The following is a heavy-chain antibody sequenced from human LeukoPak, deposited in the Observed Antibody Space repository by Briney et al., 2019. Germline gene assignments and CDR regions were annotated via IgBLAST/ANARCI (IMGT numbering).Heavy chain of an antibody. D-gene: IGHD3-22*01. CDR2: VSYDGSNK. Sequence: GGSLRLSCAASGFTFSSYGMHWVRQAPGKGLEWVAVVSYDGSNKYYADSVKGRFTISRDNSKNTLYLQMNSLRAEDTAVYYCAKVGSSGYYSNYFDYWGQGTLVTVSS. CDR1: GFTFSSYG. J-gene: IGHJ4*02. V-gene: IGHV3-30*18. CDR3: AKVGSSGYYSNYFDY.